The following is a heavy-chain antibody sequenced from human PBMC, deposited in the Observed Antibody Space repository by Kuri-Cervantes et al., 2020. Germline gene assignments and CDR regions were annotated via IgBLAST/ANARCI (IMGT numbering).Heavy chain of an antibody. Sequence: ASVKVSCKASGYTFTSYAMHWVRQAPGQRLEWMGWINAGNGNTKYSQKFQGRVTITRDTSASTAYMELSSLRSEDTAVYYCATPVTGTTHFGYWGQGTLVTVSS. CDR3: ATPVTGTTHFGY. V-gene: IGHV1-3*01. CDR1: GYTFTSYA. J-gene: IGHJ4*02. D-gene: IGHD1-20*01. CDR2: INAGNGNT.